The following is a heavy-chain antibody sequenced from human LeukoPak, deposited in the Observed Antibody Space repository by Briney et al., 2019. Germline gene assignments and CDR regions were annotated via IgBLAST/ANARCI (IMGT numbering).Heavy chain of an antibody. V-gene: IGHV4-59*08. CDR1: GGSISSYY. CDR3: ARLNKPGWFDP. J-gene: IGHJ5*02. CDR2: IYYSGST. D-gene: IGHD1-14*01. Sequence: SETLSLTCTVSGGSISSYYWSWIRQPPGKGLEWIGYIYYSGSTNYNPSLKSRVTISVDTSKNQFSLRLNSVTATDTAVYYCARLNKPGWFDPWGQGTLVTVSS.